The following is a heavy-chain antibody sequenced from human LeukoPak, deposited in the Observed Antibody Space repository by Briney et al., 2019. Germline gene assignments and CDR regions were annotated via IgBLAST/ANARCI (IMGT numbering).Heavy chain of an antibody. V-gene: IGHV1-18*01. CDR1: GYTFTSYG. J-gene: IGHJ5*02. CDR3: ARIRNDLLWFDP. D-gene: IGHD1-1*01. CDR2: ISAYNDNT. Sequence: GASVKVSCKASGYTFTSYGISWVRQAPGQGLEWMGWISAYNDNTNYAQKLQGRVTMTTDTSTSTAYMELRSLRTDDTAVYYCARIRNDLLWFDPWGQEPWSPSPQ.